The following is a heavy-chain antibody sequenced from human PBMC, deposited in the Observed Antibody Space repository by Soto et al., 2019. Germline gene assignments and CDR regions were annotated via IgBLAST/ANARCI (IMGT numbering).Heavy chain of an antibody. CDR3: ATAYVETTFRGLSILEYYSNGLAV. J-gene: IGHJ6*02. CDR2: ISYSGST. V-gene: IGHV4-59*01. Sequence: VQLQESGPGLVKPSETLSLTCNVSGASINSFYWTLIRQPPGKGPEWIGYISYSGSTNYNPALKRQLDISAYTSKNQLSMKLKSATAADTAVYYCATAYVETTFRGLSILEYYSNGLAVWGQGTTVTVSS. D-gene: IGHD3-10*01. CDR1: GASINSFY.